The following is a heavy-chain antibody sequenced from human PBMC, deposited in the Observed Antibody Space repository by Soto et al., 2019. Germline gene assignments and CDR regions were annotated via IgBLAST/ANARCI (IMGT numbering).Heavy chain of an antibody. CDR3: AREAGDILTGYYDY. CDR1: GYTFTGYY. D-gene: IGHD3-9*01. V-gene: IGHV1-2*02. Sequence: GASVKVPCKASGYTFTGYYMHWVRQAPGQGLEWMGWINSNSGGTNYAQKFQGRVTMTRDTSISTAYMELSRLRSDDTAVYYCAREAGDILTGYYDYWGQGTLVTVSS. J-gene: IGHJ4*02. CDR2: INSNSGGT.